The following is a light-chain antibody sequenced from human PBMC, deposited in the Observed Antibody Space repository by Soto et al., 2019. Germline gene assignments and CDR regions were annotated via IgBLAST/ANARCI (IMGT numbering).Light chain of an antibody. CDR3: QQYGDSPVT. CDR1: QSVSSNH. Sequence: IVLTQSPGTLSLSPGGRATLSCRASQSVSSNHVAWYQQKPGQAPRLLIYGASIRATGIPDRLSGSGSGTDFTLTISSLEPEDFAAYYCQQYGDSPVTFGQGTRLEIK. V-gene: IGKV3-20*01. CDR2: GAS. J-gene: IGKJ5*01.